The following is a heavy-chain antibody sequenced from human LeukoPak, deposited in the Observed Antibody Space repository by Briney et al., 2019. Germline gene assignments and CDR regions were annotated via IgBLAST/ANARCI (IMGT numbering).Heavy chain of an antibody. CDR1: GFTFSSYW. CDR2: IKQDGSEK. J-gene: IGHJ4*02. D-gene: IGHD6-13*01. V-gene: IGHV3-7*01. Sequence: QPGGSLRLSCAASGFTFSSYWMSWVRQAPGKGLEWVANIKQDGSEKYYVDSVKGRFTISRDNAKNTLYLQMNSLRAEDTAVYYCARGRGIAAETEEDLIDYWGQGTLVTVSS. CDR3: ARGRGIAAETEEDLIDY.